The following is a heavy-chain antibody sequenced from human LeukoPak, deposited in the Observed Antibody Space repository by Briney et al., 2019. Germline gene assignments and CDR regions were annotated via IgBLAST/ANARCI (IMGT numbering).Heavy chain of an antibody. CDR2: INPNRGGT. CDR3: ARAHINTMVRGVRGSFDY. Sequence: ASVKVSYKASGYTFTGYYMHWVRQAPGQGLEWRGWINPNRGGTNYAQKFQGRVTMTRDTSISTAYMELSRLRSDDTAVYYCARAHINTMVRGVRGSFDYWGQGTLVTVSS. CDR1: GYTFTGYY. J-gene: IGHJ4*02. V-gene: IGHV1-2*02. D-gene: IGHD3-10*01.